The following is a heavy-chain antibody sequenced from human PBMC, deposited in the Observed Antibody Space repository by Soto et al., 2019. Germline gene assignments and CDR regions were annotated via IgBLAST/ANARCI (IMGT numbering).Heavy chain of an antibody. V-gene: IGHV4-31*01. CDR2: IYYSGST. CDR3: ARVKYYDFWSGPSGWFDP. D-gene: IGHD3-3*01. CDR1: GGSISSGGYY. J-gene: IGHJ5*02. Sequence: QVQLQESGPGLVKPSQTLSLTCTVSGGSISSGGYYWSWIRQHPGKGLEWIGYIYYSGSTYYNPSLKSLVTISVDTSKNQFSLKLSSVTAADTAVYYCARVKYYDFWSGPSGWFDPWGQGTLVTVSS.